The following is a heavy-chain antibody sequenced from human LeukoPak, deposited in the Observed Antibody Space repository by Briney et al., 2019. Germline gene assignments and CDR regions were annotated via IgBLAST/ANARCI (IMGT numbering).Heavy chain of an antibody. CDR3: ARELTIFGVVYGFDI. V-gene: IGHV6-1*01. CDR2: TYYRSKWYN. J-gene: IGHJ3*02. Sequence: SQTLSLTCAISGDSVTSNSAAWNWIRQSPSRGLEWLGRTYYRSKWYNDYAVSVRSRITVNPDTSKNQFSLQLNSVTPDDTAVYYCARELTIFGVVYGFDIWGQGTMVTVSS. D-gene: IGHD3-3*01. CDR1: GDSVTSNSAA.